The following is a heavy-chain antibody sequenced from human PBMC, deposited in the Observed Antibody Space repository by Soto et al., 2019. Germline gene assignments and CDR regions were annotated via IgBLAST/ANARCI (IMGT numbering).Heavy chain of an antibody. J-gene: IGHJ4*02. CDR2: ICYSGST. D-gene: IGHD2-2*01. CDR1: GVSVSSGDFY. CDR3: ARADAFSDRFDY. Sequence: SETLSLICTVSGVSVSSGDFYWIWIRQPPGKGLELIGNICYSGSTDYNPSLRSRAIMSVDTSQNQFSLKLSSLTAADTAVYFCARADAFSDRFDYWGQGALVTVSS. V-gene: IGHV4-30-4*01.